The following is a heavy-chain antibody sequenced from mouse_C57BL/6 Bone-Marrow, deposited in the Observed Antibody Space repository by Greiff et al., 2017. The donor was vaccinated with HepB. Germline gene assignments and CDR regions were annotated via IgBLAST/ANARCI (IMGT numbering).Heavy chain of an antibody. J-gene: IGHJ2*01. V-gene: IGHV1-55*01. Sequence: VQLQQPGAELVKPGASVKMSCKASGYTFTSYWITWVKQRPGQGLEWIGDIYPGSGSTNYNEKFKSKATLTVDTSSSTAYMQLSSLTSEDSAVYYCARVWGLRRGDYFDYWGQGTTLTVFS. D-gene: IGHD2-4*01. CDR2: IYPGSGST. CDR1: GYTFTSYW. CDR3: ARVWGLRRGDYFDY.